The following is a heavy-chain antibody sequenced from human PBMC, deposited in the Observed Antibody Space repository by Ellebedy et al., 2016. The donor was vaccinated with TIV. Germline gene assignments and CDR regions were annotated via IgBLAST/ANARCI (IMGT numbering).Heavy chain of an antibody. CDR3: TKDRGNYGGAPYNGMDV. Sequence: GGSLRLSCAASGFTFDDYGMSWVRQAPGKGLEWVAFIRFDGNNAFYANSVKGRFTISRDNSKNTLYLQMNSLRIEDTAVYYCTKDRGNYGGAPYNGMDVWGLGTTVTVSS. J-gene: IGHJ6*02. CDR1: GFTFDDYG. CDR2: IRFDGNNA. D-gene: IGHD3-10*01. V-gene: IGHV3-30*02.